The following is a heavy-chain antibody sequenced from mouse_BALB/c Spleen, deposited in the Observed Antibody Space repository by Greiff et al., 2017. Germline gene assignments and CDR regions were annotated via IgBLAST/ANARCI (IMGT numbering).Heavy chain of an antibody. CDR2: IRSKSNNYAT. J-gene: IGHJ4*01. CDR3: VRDGYYAMDY. Sequence: EVKVVESGGGLVQPKGSLKLSCAASGFTFNTYAMHWVCQAPGKGLEWVARIRSKSNNYATYYADSVKDRFTISRDDSQSMLYLQMNNLKTEDTAMYYCVRDGYYAMDYWGQGTSVTVSS. V-gene: IGHV10-3*03. CDR1: GFTFNTYA.